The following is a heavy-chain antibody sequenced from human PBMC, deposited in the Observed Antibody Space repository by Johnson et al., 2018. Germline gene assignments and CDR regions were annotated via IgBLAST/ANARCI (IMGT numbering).Heavy chain of an antibody. D-gene: IGHD4-23*01. CDR3: AGGDGGRGGYYYYGMDV. CDR2: ISYDGSNK. Sequence: VQLVESGGGVVQXGRSLRLXCAASGFTFSSYGMHWVRQAPGKGLERVAVISYDGSNKYSAASVKGRFTISIDNSKNPLYLQMNSLRAEDTAVYYCAGGDGGRGGYYYYGMDVWGQGTTVTVSS. V-gene: IGHV3-30*03. J-gene: IGHJ6*02. CDR1: GFTFSSYG.